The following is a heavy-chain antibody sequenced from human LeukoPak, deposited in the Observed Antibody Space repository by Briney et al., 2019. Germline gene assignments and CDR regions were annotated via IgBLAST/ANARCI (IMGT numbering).Heavy chain of an antibody. D-gene: IGHD3-22*01. V-gene: IGHV4-30-4*07. CDR2: IYYSGST. Sequence: PSETLSLTCAVSGGSISSGGYSWSWIRQPPGKGLEWIGYIYYSGSTYYNPSLKSRVTISVDTSKNQFSLKLSSVTAADTAVYYCAGQSQYDSSGYYYGPIAYWGQGTLVTVSS. CDR3: AGQSQYDSSGYYYGPIAY. CDR1: GGSISSGGYS. J-gene: IGHJ4*02.